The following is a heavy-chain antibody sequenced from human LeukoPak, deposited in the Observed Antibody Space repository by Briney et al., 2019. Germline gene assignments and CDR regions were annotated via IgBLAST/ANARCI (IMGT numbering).Heavy chain of an antibody. CDR3: ARVEMATNRGALDI. CDR1: GFTVSSNY. V-gene: IGHV3-66*01. D-gene: IGHD5-24*01. CDR2: IYSGGST. Sequence: GGSLRLSCAASGFTVSSNYMSWVRQAPGKGLEWVSVIYSGGSTYYADSVKGRFTISRDNSKNTLYLQMNSLRAEDTAVYYCARVEMATNRGALDIWGQGTMVTVSS. J-gene: IGHJ3*02.